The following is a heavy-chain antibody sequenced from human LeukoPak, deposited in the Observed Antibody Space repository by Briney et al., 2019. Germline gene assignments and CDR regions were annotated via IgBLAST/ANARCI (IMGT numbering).Heavy chain of an antibody. D-gene: IGHD3-22*01. Sequence: PGGSLRLSCAASGFTFSSYSMNWIRQPPGKGLEWIGEINHSGSTNYNPSLKSRVTISVDTSKNQFSLKLSSVTAADTAVYYCARISYYYDTGQVFDIWGQGTMVTVSS. J-gene: IGHJ3*02. V-gene: IGHV4-34*01. CDR2: INHSGST. CDR1: GFTFSSYS. CDR3: ARISYYYDTGQVFDI.